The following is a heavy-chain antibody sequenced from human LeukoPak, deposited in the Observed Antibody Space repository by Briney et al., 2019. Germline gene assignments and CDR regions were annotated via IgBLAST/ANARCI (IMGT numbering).Heavy chain of an antibody. CDR1: GYSFTSYW. CDR3: ASRAEDDAFDI. Sequence: GESLKITCKGSGYSFTSYWIGWVRQMPGKGLEWMGIIYPGDSDTRYSPSFQGQVTISADKSISTAYLQWSSLKASDTAMHYCASRAEDDAFDIWGQGTMVTVSS. CDR2: IYPGDSDT. J-gene: IGHJ3*02. V-gene: IGHV5-51*01.